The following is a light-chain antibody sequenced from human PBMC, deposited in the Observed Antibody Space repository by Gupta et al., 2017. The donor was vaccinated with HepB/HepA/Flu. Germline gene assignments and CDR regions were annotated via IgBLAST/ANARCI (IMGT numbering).Light chain of an antibody. CDR1: QSVLYSSNNKNY. CDR2: WAS. V-gene: IGKV4-1*01. J-gene: IGKJ1*01. Sequence: DIVMTQSPDSLAVSLGERATINCKSSQSVLYSSNNKNYLAWYQQKPGQPPKLLIYWASTREAGVPDRFSGSGSGTDFTLTISSLQAEDVAVYYCQLYDCTQRRTFGQGTKVEIK. CDR3: QLYDCTQRRT.